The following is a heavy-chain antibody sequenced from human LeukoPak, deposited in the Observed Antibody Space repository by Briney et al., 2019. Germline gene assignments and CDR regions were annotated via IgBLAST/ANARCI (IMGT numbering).Heavy chain of an antibody. J-gene: IGHJ4*02. D-gene: IGHD5-18*01. Sequence: GGSLRLSCAASGFAFSNYEMNWVRQAPGKGLEWVSYISSSGSTIYYADSVKGRFTISRDNAKNSLYLQMNSLRAEDTAVYYCAQIYTYGSSQFDYWGQGTLVTVSS. CDR1: GFAFSNYE. CDR3: AQIYTYGSSQFDY. V-gene: IGHV3-48*03. CDR2: ISSSGSTI.